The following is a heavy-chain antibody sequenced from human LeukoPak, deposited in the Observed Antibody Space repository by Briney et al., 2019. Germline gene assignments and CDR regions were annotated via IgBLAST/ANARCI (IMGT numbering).Heavy chain of an antibody. Sequence: ASVKVSCKASGGTFSSYAISWVRQAPGQGLEWMGRIIPIFGIANYAQKFQGRVTITADKSTSTAYMELSSLRSEDAAVYYCARAGHCSGGSCPVSWFDPWGQGTLVTVSS. J-gene: IGHJ5*02. V-gene: IGHV1-69*04. CDR3: ARAGHCSGGSCPVSWFDP. CDR2: IIPIFGIA. CDR1: GGTFSSYA. D-gene: IGHD2-15*01.